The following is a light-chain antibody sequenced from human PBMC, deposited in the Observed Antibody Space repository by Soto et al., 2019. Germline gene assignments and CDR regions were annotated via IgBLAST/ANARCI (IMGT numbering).Light chain of an antibody. CDR1: QVVSQSVTTN. CDR3: HQRKSWPRT. J-gene: IGKJ1*01. V-gene: IGKV3-11*01. CDR2: DTS. Sequence: EIVMMPFSATLSVSPGERVTLSCRASQVVSQSVTTNLAWYQQKPGQAPRLLIYDTSNRATGIPARFSGSGSGTDFTLTISRLEPEDFAVYYCHQRKSWPRTFGQGTKVEIK.